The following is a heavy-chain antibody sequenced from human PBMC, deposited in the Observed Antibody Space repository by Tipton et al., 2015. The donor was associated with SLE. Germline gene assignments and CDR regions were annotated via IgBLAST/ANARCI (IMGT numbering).Heavy chain of an antibody. D-gene: IGHD2-2*02. J-gene: IGHJ3*02. CDR3: VRALWLDKDFAVVPPGIRLRAFDI. CDR2: IYYSGST. CDR1: GGSISSSNYY. Sequence: TLSLTCTVSGGSISSSNYYWGWIRQPPGKGLEWIGSIYYSGSTYYNPSLKSRVSISVDTSKSQFSLKLTSATAADTAVYYCVRALWLDKDFAVVPPGIRLRAFDIWGQGTMVTVSS. V-gene: IGHV4-39*07.